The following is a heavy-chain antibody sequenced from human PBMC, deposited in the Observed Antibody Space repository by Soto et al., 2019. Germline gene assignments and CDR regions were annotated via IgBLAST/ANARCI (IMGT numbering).Heavy chain of an antibody. CDR2: IYHSGST. CDR3: ARDLGVLRPEYYGMDV. V-gene: IGHV4-30-2*01. Sequence: NLSLTCAVSGGSISSGGYSWSWIRQPPGKGLEWIGYIYHSGSTYYNPSLKSRVTISVDRSKNQFSLKLSSVTAADTAVYYCARDLGVLRPEYYGMDVWCQGPTVTVSS. J-gene: IGHJ6*02. CDR1: GGSISSGGYS. D-gene: IGHD3-16*01.